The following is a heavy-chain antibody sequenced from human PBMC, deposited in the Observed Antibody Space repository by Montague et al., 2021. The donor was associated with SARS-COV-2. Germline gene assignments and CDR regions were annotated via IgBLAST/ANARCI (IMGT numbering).Heavy chain of an antibody. Sequence: SETLSLTCTVSGGSISSYYWSSILRPPGKGLQWIRYIYYSGSTNYNPPLKSRVTITVDTSKNQFPLKLSSATAADTAVYYYAGRALGYCSSTPCQNAFDIWGQGTMVTVSS. D-gene: IGHD2-2*01. CDR3: AGRALGYCSSTPCQNAFDI. CDR1: GGSISSYY. V-gene: IGHV4-59*08. CDR2: IYYSGST. J-gene: IGHJ3*02.